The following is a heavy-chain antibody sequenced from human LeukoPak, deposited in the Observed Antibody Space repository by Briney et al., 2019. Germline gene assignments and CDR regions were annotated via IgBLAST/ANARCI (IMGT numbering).Heavy chain of an antibody. Sequence: SETLSLTCSVPGGSISNYYWTWIRQPPGKGLEWIGYIYYSGNTNYNPSLKSRVTISLDTSKNQLSLKLTSVTAADTAVYYCARCSRGTSVGMDVWGQGTTVTVSS. CDR2: IYYSGNT. CDR1: GGSISNYY. J-gene: IGHJ6*02. V-gene: IGHV4-59*08. D-gene: IGHD1-1*01. CDR3: ARCSRGTSVGMDV.